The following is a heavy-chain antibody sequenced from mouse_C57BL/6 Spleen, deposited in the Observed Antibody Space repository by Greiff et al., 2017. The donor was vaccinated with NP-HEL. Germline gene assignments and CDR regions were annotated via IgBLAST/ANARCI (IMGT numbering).Heavy chain of an antibody. D-gene: IGHD2-4*01. CDR3: ARGDYDYDPYYFDY. Sequence: VQLQQSGPELVKPGASVKISCKASGYAFSSSWMNWVKQRPGKGLEWIGRIYPGDGDTNYNGKFKGKATLTADKSSSTAYMQLSSLTSEDSAVYFCARGDYDYDPYYFDYWGQGTTLTVSS. CDR1: GYAFSSSW. V-gene: IGHV1-82*01. J-gene: IGHJ2*01. CDR2: IYPGDGDT.